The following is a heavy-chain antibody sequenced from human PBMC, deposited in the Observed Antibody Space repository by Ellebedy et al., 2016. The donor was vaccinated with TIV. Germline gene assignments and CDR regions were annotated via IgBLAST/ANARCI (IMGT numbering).Heavy chain of an antibody. CDR3: ARRSIAGYMDV. Sequence: ASVKVSCKASGYTFTSYGISWVRQAPGQGLEWMGIINPSGGSTSYAQKFQGRVTMTRDTSASTAYMELSSLRSEDTAVYYCARRSIAGYMDVWGKGTTVTVSS. V-gene: IGHV1-46*01. CDR1: GYTFTSYG. D-gene: IGHD6-13*01. J-gene: IGHJ6*03. CDR2: INPSGGST.